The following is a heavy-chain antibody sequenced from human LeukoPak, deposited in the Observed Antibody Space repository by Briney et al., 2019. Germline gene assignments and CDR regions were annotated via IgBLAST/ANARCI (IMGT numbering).Heavy chain of an antibody. Sequence: GGSLRLSCAAFGFTFGSYAVRWVRPAPGEGLEWVSAISGSGASTYSADSVKGRYTISRDNSKNTLYRQMTSLRAEDTAVYYCAKEIVSGGYYFDYWGPGTLVTVAS. CDR1: GFTFGSYA. J-gene: IGHJ4*02. V-gene: IGHV3-23*01. CDR2: ISGSGAST. CDR3: AKEIVSGGYYFDY. D-gene: IGHD2/OR15-2a*01.